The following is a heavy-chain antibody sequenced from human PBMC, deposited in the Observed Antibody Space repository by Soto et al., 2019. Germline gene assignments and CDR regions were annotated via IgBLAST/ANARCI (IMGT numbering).Heavy chain of an antibody. D-gene: IGHD1-26*01. V-gene: IGHV1-45*02. CDR1: GNTFSYRY. CDR2: ITPFSGDV. CDR3: ASGVAGSGPFTWELPDY. Sequence: QMQLVQSGAEVKKTGSSVTVSCKALGNTFSYRYLHWVRQAPGQALEWMGWITPFSGDVHYAQKFQERVNLTRDRSISTAYKRMSSLRSEDTAIYFCASGVAGSGPFTWELPDYWGQGTLVTVSS. J-gene: IGHJ4*02.